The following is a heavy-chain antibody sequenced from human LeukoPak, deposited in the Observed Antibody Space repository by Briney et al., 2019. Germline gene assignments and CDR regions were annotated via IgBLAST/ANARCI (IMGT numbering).Heavy chain of an antibody. CDR2: INHSGST. Sequence: SETLSLTCAVYGGSFSGYYWSWIRQPPGKGLEWIGEINHSGSTNYNPSLKGRVTISVDTSKNQFSLKLSSVTAADTAVYYCATSYYDFWSGYSYFDYWGQGTLVTVSS. J-gene: IGHJ4*02. CDR3: ATSYYDFWSGYSYFDY. CDR1: GGSFSGYY. V-gene: IGHV4-34*01. D-gene: IGHD3-3*01.